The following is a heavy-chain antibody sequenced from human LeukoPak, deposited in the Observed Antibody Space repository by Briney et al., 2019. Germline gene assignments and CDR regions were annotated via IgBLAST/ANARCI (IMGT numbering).Heavy chain of an antibody. CDR1: GFTFSTYW. J-gene: IGHJ4*02. CDR3: ARASTTVPNLLDN. D-gene: IGHD4-17*01. V-gene: IGHV3-74*03. Sequence: PPGGSLRLSCVASGFTFSTYWMHWVRQAPGKGLLWVSRLCSDGSSKKYAYSLMGRFTISRDNANNTLYLQMNSLRDEDTAVYFCARASTTVPNLLDNWGQGTLVTVSS. CDR2: LCSDGSSK.